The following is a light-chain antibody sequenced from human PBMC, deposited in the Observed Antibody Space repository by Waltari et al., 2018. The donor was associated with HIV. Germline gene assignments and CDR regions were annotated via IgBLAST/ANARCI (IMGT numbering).Light chain of an antibody. CDR2: VEGSGSF. Sequence: QPVLTQSSSASASLESSVKLTCTLSSGHSSYIIAWHQQQPGKAPRYLLKVEGSGSFNKGSGVPDRFSGSSSGADRYLTSSNLQSEDEADYYCETWDSDIRVFGGGTKLTV. V-gene: IGLV4-60*03. J-gene: IGLJ2*01. CDR3: ETWDSDIRV. CDR1: SGHSSYI.